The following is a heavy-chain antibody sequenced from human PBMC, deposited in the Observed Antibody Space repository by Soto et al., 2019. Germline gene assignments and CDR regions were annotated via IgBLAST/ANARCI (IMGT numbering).Heavy chain of an antibody. V-gene: IGHV3-74*01. CDR1: GFTFNSSW. D-gene: IGHD1-1*01. Sequence: SGFTFNSSWMHWVRQAPGKGLVWVSRINSDGSSTSYADSVKGRFTISRDNAKNTLYLQMNSLRAEDTAVYYCAREGGPTGTTSRYYYYGMDVWGQGTTVTSP. CDR2: INSDGSST. CDR3: AREGGPTGTTSRYYYYGMDV. J-gene: IGHJ6*02.